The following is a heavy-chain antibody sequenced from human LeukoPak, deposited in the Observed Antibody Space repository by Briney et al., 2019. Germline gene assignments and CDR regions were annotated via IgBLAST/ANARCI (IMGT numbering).Heavy chain of an antibody. V-gene: IGHV3-13*01. J-gene: IGHJ3*02. CDR3: ARGGNYFGSGTYPFPLDI. D-gene: IGHD3-10*01. CDR2: IGTGGDT. CDR1: GFTFSNHD. Sequence: GGSLGLSCAASGFTFSNHDMHWVRQATGKGLEWVSAIGTGGDTYYDASVKGRFSISRENARNSLYLQMHSLRVGDTAVYYCARGGNYFGSGTYPFPLDIWGQGTMVTVSS.